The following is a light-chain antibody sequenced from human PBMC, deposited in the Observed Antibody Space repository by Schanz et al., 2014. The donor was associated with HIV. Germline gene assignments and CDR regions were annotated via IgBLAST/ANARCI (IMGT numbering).Light chain of an antibody. V-gene: IGLV2-14*03. J-gene: IGLJ2*01. CDR2: GVN. CDR3: SSYADNNKLL. Sequence: QSALTQPASVSGSPGQSVTISCTGTYTDIGAYNYVSWYQQHPGRAPRLLIYGVNGRPSGISDRFSGSKSGTAASLTISGLQPEDEADYYCSSYADNNKLLFGGGTKLTVL. CDR1: YTDIGAYNY.